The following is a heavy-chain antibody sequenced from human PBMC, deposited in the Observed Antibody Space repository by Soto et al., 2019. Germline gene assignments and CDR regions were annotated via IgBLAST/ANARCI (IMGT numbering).Heavy chain of an antibody. J-gene: IGHJ5*02. Sequence: QITLKESGPPLVNPTQTLTLTCTFSGFSLSTSGVGVGWIRQPPGKALEWLALIYWDDDKRYSPSLKSRLTITKDTSKNQVVLTMTNMDPVDTATYYCAHSLKDFWSDEDWFDPWGQGTLVTVSS. CDR2: IYWDDDK. V-gene: IGHV2-5*02. D-gene: IGHD3-3*01. CDR1: GFSLSTSGVG. CDR3: AHSLKDFWSDEDWFDP.